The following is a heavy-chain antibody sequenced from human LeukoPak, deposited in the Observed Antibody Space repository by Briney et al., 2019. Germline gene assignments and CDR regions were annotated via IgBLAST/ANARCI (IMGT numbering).Heavy chain of an antibody. J-gene: IGHJ4*02. CDR3: ARFNYYDTDGYFDY. CDR1: GGSLSGYS. D-gene: IGHD3-22*01. V-gene: IGHV4-34*01. CDR2: IYYGGSA. Sequence: SETLSLTCAVNGGSLSGYSLNWIRQPPGKGLEWIGSIYYGGSAYYNPSLRSRVTISVDTSKNQFSLNLTSVTAADTAVFYCARFNYYDTDGYFDYWGQGTLVTVSS.